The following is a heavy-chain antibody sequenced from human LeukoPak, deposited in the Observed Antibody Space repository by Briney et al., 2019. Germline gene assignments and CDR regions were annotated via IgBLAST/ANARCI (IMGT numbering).Heavy chain of an antibody. Sequence: GSLRLSCAASGFTFSSYAMSWVRQPPGKGLEWIGEINHSGSTNYNPSLKSRVAISVDTSKNQFSLKLSSVTAADTAVYYCARGNLYDFWSGYYTQQDYYGMDVWGQGTTVTVSS. D-gene: IGHD3-3*01. V-gene: IGHV4-34*01. CDR3: ARGNLYDFWSGYYTQQDYYGMDV. CDR2: INHSGST. J-gene: IGHJ6*02. CDR1: GFTFSSYA.